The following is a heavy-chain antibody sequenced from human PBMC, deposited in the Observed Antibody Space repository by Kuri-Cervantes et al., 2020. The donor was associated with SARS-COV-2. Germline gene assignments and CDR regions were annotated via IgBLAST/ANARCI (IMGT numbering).Heavy chain of an antibody. Sequence: GESLKISCVASGFTFRDYYMSWIRQAPGKGLEWVSVISGSGTGAYYADSVKGRFTISRDNSKNTLYLQMNSLRAEDTAVYFCAKDPTPTTEYYYAMDVWGQGTTVTVSS. CDR2: ISGSGTGA. J-gene: IGHJ6*02. D-gene: IGHD4-17*01. CDR1: GFTFRDYY. CDR3: AKDPTPTTEYYYAMDV. V-gene: IGHV3-23*01.